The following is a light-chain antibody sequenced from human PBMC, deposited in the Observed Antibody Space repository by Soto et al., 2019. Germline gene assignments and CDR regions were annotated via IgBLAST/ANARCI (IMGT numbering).Light chain of an antibody. CDR1: SSNIGAGYD. J-gene: IGLJ2*01. CDR3: QSYDSSLSAHVV. Sequence: QSVLTQPPSVSGAPGQRVTISCTGSSSNIGAGYDVHWYQQLPGTAPKLLMYGNSNRPSGVPDRFSGSKSGTSASLAITGLQAEDEADYYFQSYDSSLSAHVVFGGGTKLTVL. V-gene: IGLV1-40*01. CDR2: GNS.